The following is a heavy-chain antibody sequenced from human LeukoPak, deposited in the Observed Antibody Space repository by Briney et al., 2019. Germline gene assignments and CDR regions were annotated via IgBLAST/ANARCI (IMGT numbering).Heavy chain of an antibody. CDR1: GFTFGDYA. CDR2: IRNKDYGETT. J-gene: IGHJ4*02. CDR3: TRVGVLRYFDWLLLFDY. V-gene: IGHV3-49*04. D-gene: IGHD3-9*01. Sequence: GGSLRLSCTASGFTFGDYAMNWVRQAPGKGLGGVGFIRNKDYGETTEYAACVKGRFTISRDESKSIAYLQMNSLKTEDTAVFYCTRVGVLRYFDWLLLFDYWGQGTLVTVSS.